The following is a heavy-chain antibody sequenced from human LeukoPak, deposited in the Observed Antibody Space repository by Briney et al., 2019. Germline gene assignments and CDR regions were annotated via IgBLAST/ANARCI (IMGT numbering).Heavy chain of an antibody. CDR3: ARERRRSSSPNYYYYYGMDV. Sequence: GGSLRLSCAASGFTFSSYAMSWVRQAPGKGLEWVSAISGSGGSTYYADSVKGRFTISRDNSKNTLYLQMNSLRAEDTAVYYCARERRRSSSPNYYYYYGMDVWGQGTTVTVSS. J-gene: IGHJ6*02. CDR1: GFTFSSYA. D-gene: IGHD6-13*01. CDR2: ISGSGGST. V-gene: IGHV3-23*01.